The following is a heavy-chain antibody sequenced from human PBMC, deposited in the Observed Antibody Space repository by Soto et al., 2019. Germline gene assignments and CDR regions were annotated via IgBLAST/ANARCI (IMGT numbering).Heavy chain of an antibody. D-gene: IGHD5-18*01. Sequence: PSETLSLTCTVSGRSISSYYWSWIRQPPGKGLEWIGYIYYSGSTNYNPSLKSRVTISVDTSKNQFSLKLSSVTAADTAVYYCARGYGRNLDYWGQGTLVTVSS. V-gene: IGHV4-59*12. CDR2: IYYSGST. J-gene: IGHJ4*02. CDR1: GRSISSYY. CDR3: ARGYGRNLDY.